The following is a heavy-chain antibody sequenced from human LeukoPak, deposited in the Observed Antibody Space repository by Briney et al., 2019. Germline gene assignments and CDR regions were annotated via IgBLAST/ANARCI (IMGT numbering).Heavy chain of an antibody. J-gene: IGHJ6*02. CDR2: FDLEDGET. CDR1: GYTLTELS. V-gene: IGHV1-24*01. D-gene: IGHD6-6*01. Sequence: ASVKVSCKVSGYTLTELSMHWVRQAPGKGREWMGGFDLEDGETIYAQKFQGRVTMTEDTSTDTAYMELSSLRSEDTAVYYCATRMGQLVQYNYYGMDVWGQGTTVTVSS. CDR3: ATRMGQLVQYNYYGMDV.